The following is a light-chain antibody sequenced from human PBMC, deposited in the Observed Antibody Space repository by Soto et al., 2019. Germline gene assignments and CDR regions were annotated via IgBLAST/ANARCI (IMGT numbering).Light chain of an antibody. V-gene: IGLV1-40*01. Sequence: QSVLTQPPSVSGAPGQRGTISCTGSSSNIGAGSDVHLYQQLPGIVPKILIYGNSNRPSGVPDRFSASKSGTSASLAITGLQAEDEADYCCQSYDSSIIYVVGSGTTLPS. CDR3: QSYDSSIIYV. CDR2: GNS. J-gene: IGLJ1*01. CDR1: SSNIGAGSD.